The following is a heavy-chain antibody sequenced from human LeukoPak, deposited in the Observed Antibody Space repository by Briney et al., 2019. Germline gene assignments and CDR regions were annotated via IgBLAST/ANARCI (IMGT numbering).Heavy chain of an antibody. CDR3: AAGGSGSYWWFDP. D-gene: IGHD3-10*01. J-gene: IGHJ5*02. CDR2: ISGSGGST. Sequence: PGGSLRLSCAASGLTFRSYAMSWVRQAPGKGLEWVSAISGSGGSTYYADSVKGRFTISRDNSKNTLYLQMNSLRAEDTAVYYCAAGGSGSYWWFDPWGQGTLVTVSS. V-gene: IGHV3-23*01. CDR1: GLTFRSYA.